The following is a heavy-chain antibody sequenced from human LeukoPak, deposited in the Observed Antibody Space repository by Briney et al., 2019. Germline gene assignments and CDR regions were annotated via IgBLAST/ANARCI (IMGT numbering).Heavy chain of an antibody. CDR3: ARVPHDYGDYLGVILWFDP. J-gene: IGHJ5*02. D-gene: IGHD4-17*01. Sequence: PSETLSLTCTVSGGSISSYYWSWIRQPPGKGLEWIGYIYYSGSTYYNPSLKSRVTISVDTSKNQFSLKLSSVTAADTAVYYCARVPHDYGDYLGVILWFDPWGQGTLVTVSS. CDR1: GGSISSYY. CDR2: IYYSGST. V-gene: IGHV4-59*08.